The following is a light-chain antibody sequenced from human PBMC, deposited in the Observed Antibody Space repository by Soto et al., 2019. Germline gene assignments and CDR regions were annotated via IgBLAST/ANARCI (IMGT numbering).Light chain of an antibody. Sequence: QSVLTQPASVSGSPGQSITISCTGSGRDIGAYDYVSWYQQHPGKAPKLLIYGVKNRPSGVSYRFSASKSAFTASLTISGLQAEDEAIYYCQSYDNTLSGPIYVFGTGTKVTVL. CDR3: QSYDNTLSGPIYV. CDR1: GRDIGAYDY. V-gene: IGLV2-14*01. J-gene: IGLJ1*01. CDR2: GVK.